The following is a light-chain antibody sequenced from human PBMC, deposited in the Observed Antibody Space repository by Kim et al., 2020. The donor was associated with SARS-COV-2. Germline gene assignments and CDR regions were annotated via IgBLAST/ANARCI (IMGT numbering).Light chain of an antibody. CDR2: AAS. J-gene: IGKJ5*01. V-gene: IGKV1-16*02. CDR3: QQYSGYPRT. CDR1: QGIKNS. Sequence: ASVGDRYTITCRARQGIKNSLAWFQKKPGKPPKSLIYAASRLQSGVPSKFSGSGSGTDFTLTISSLQPEDIATYYCQQYSGYPRTFGQGTRLEIK.